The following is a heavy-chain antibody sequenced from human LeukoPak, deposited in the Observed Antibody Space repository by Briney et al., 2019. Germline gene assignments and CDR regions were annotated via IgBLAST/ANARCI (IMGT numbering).Heavy chain of an antibody. CDR1: GGSISSSSYY. J-gene: IGHJ6*03. CDR2: IYYSGST. CDR3: ARGPLVPGYMDV. D-gene: IGHD2-2*01. Sequence: SETLSLTCTVSGGSISSSSYYWGWIRQPPGKGLEWIGSIYYSGSTYYNPSLKSRVTISVDTSKNQFSLKLSSVTAADTAVYYCARGPLVPGYMDVWGKGTTVTVSS. V-gene: IGHV4-39*01.